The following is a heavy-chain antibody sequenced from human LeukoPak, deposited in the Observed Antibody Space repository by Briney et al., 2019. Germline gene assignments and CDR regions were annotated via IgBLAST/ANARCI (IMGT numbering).Heavy chain of an antibody. CDR1: GFTFSDYY. D-gene: IGHD6-13*01. CDR2: IKQDGSEK. Sequence: PGGSLRLSCAASGFTFSDYYMSWIRQAPGKGLEWVANIKQDGSEKYYVDSVKGRFTISRDNAKNSLYLQMNSLRAEDTAVYYCAREGSSSWYNYYYGMDVWGQGTTVTVSS. J-gene: IGHJ6*02. CDR3: AREGSSSWYNYYYGMDV. V-gene: IGHV3-7*01.